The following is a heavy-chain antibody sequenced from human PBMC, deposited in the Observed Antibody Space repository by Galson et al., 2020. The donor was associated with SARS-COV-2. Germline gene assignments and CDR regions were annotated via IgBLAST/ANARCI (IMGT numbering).Heavy chain of an antibody. Sequence: ASETLSLTCTVSGGSISSGGYYWSWIRQHPGKGLEWIGYIYYSGSTYYNPSLKRRVTISVDTSKNQFSLKLSSVTAAYTAVYYCARGDYYDSSGRAGAFDIWGQGTMVTVSS. CDR3: ARGDYYDSSGRAGAFDI. D-gene: IGHD3-22*01. V-gene: IGHV4-31*03. CDR2: IYYSGST. CDR1: GGSISSGGYY. J-gene: IGHJ3*02.